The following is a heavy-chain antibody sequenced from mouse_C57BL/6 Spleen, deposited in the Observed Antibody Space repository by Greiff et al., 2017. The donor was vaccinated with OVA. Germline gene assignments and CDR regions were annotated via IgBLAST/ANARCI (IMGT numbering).Heavy chain of an antibody. CDR2: IDPSDSYT. Sequence: VQLQQPGAELVMPGASVKLSCKASGYTFTSYWMHWVKQRPGQGLEWIGEIDPSDSYTNYNQKFKGKSTLTVDKSSSTAYTQLSSLTSEDSAVYYCARTTVVATGLDAMGYWGQGTSVTVSS. D-gene: IGHD1-1*01. CDR3: ARTTVVATGLDAMGY. V-gene: IGHV1-69*01. CDR1: GYTFTSYW. J-gene: IGHJ4*01.